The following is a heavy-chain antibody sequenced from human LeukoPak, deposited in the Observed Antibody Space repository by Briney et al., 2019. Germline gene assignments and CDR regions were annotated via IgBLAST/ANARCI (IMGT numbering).Heavy chain of an antibody. CDR1: GFTFSSYG. CDR3: AKDEGGSYYLDY. V-gene: IGHV3-33*06. D-gene: IGHD1-26*01. CDR2: IWYDGSNK. Sequence: GGSLRLSCAASGFTFSSYGMHWVRQAPGKGLEWVAVIWYDGSNKYYAASVKGRFTISRDNSKNTLYLQMNSLRAEDTAVYYCAKDEGGSYYLDYWGQGTLVTVSS. J-gene: IGHJ4*02.